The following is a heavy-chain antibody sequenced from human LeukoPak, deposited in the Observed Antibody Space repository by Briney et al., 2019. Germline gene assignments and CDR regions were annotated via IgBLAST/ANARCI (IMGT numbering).Heavy chain of an antibody. J-gene: IGHJ4*01. CDR1: GFTFSSYA. V-gene: IGHV3-23*01. CDR3: ARGRNGFFDY. Sequence: GGSLRLSCAASGFTFSSYAMSWVRQAPGKGLEWVSAISGSGGSTYYADSVKGRFTISRDNAKNTVYLQMNSLRAEDTAMYYCARGRNGFFDYWGHGTLVTVSS. CDR2: ISGSGGST. D-gene: IGHD5-24*01.